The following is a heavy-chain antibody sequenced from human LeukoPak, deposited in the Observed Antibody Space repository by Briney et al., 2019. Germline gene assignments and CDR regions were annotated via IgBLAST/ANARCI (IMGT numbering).Heavy chain of an antibody. V-gene: IGHV3-7*01. CDR1: GFTFSSYW. J-gene: IGHJ6*02. D-gene: IGHD3-16*01. Sequence: PGGSLRLSCAASGFTFSSYWMSWVRQAPGKGLEWVANIKQDGSEKYYVGSVKGRFTISRDNAKNSLYLQMNSLRAEDTAVYYCARGFRRGGRGMDVWGQGTTVTVSS. CDR2: IKQDGSEK. CDR3: ARGFRRGGRGMDV.